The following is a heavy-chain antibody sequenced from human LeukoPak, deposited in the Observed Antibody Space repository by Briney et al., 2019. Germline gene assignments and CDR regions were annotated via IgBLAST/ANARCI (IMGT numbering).Heavy chain of an antibody. CDR2: IYPGDSNT. J-gene: IGHJ4*02. CDR1: GYSFNTYW. V-gene: IGHV5-51*01. CDR3: ARQNIAVSASDY. D-gene: IGHD6-19*01. Sequence: GESLKISCKGSGYSFNTYWISWVRQLPGKGLEWVGIIYPGDSNTRYSPSFQGQVTISADKSISTAYLQWSSLKASDTAMYYCARQNIAVSASDYWGQGTLVTVSS.